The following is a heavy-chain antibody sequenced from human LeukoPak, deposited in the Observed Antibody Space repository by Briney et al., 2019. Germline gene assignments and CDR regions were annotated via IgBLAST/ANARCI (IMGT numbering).Heavy chain of an antibody. Sequence: GGSLRLSCAASGFTFSSYAMSWVRQAPGKGLEWVSVIYSGGSTYYADSVKGRFTISRDNSKNTLYLQMNSLRAEDTAVYYCARDGGSYHFDYWGQGTLVTVSS. J-gene: IGHJ4*02. CDR1: GFTFSSYA. CDR3: ARDGGSYHFDY. CDR2: IYSGGST. D-gene: IGHD1-26*01. V-gene: IGHV3-66*01.